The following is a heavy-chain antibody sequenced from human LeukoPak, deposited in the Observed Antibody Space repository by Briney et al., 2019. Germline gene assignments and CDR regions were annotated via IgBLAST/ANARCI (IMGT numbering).Heavy chain of an antibody. Sequence: GGSLRLSCAASGFTFSSYAMSWVRQAPGKGLEWVSAISGSGDSTYYADSVKGRFTISRDNSKNTLYLQMNSLRAEDTAVYYCAKDLEYSYGEAFDYWGQGTLVTVSS. CDR3: AKDLEYSYGEAFDY. V-gene: IGHV3-23*01. J-gene: IGHJ4*02. CDR1: GFTFSSYA. D-gene: IGHD5-18*01. CDR2: ISGSGDST.